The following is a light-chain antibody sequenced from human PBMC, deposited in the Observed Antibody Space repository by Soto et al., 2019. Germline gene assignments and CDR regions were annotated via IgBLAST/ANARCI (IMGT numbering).Light chain of an antibody. V-gene: IGKV3-20*01. CDR1: QTVTSNY. CDR2: GAS. J-gene: IGKJ1*01. Sequence: EIVLTQSPGTLSLSPGERATLSCRASQTVTSNYLAWYHQKPGQAPRLFIYGASSMATDTTDRFSGSVSGKEFTLTITRLELETFEVYFCQQYAGSPSTFGQGTKVEIK. CDR3: QQYAGSPST.